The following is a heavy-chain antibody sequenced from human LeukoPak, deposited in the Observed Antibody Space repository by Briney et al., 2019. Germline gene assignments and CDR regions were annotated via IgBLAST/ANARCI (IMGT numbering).Heavy chain of an antibody. J-gene: IGHJ3*02. CDR2: IIPIFGTA. V-gene: IGHV1-69*06. D-gene: IGHD5-24*01. CDR3: AVSRDGYNFYISAFDI. CDR1: GYTFTSYD. Sequence: SVKVSCKASGYTFTSYDINWVRQATGQGLEWMGGIIPIFGTANYAQKFQGRVTITADKSTSTAYMELSSLRSEDTAVYYCAVSRDGYNFYISAFDIWGQGTMVTVSS.